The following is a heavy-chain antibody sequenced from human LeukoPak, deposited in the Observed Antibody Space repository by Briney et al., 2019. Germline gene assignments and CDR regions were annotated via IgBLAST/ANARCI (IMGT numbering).Heavy chain of an antibody. V-gene: IGHV3-48*03. J-gene: IGHJ4*02. CDR1: GFTFSSYE. D-gene: IGHD6-19*01. CDR3: ARSRNSGWNIDY. Sequence: GRSLRLSCVGSGFTFSSYEMNWVRQDPGKGLEWVSYISSSGDFIYYADSVKGRFTISRDNAKNSLYLQMIGLRAEDTAVYSCARSRNSGWNIDYWGRGTLVTVSS. CDR2: ISSSGDFI.